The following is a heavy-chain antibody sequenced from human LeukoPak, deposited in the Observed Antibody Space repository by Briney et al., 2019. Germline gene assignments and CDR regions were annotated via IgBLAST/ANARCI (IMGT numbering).Heavy chain of an antibody. J-gene: IGHJ6*02. D-gene: IGHD3-3*01. CDR2: ISGSGGST. CDR1: GFTFSSYA. Sequence: PGESLRLSCAASGFTFSSYAMSWVRQAPGKGLEWVSAISGSGGSTYYADSVKGRFTISRDNSKNTLYLQMNSLRAEDTAVYYCAKDRVLRFLEWLFPGMDVWGQGTTVTVSS. V-gene: IGHV3-23*01. CDR3: AKDRVLRFLEWLFPGMDV.